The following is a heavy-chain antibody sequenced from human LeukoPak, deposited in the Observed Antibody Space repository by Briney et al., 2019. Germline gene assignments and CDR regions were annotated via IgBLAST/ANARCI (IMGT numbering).Heavy chain of an antibody. V-gene: IGHV3-33*01. CDR2: IWYDGSNK. D-gene: IGHD6-19*01. Sequence: PGGSLRLSCAASGFTFSSYGMHWVRQAPGEGLEWVAVIWYDGSNKYYADSVKGRFTISRDNSKNTLYLQMNSLRAEDTAVYYCARDRIAVAGTENWFDPWGQGTLVTVSS. J-gene: IGHJ5*02. CDR1: GFTFSSYG. CDR3: ARDRIAVAGTENWFDP.